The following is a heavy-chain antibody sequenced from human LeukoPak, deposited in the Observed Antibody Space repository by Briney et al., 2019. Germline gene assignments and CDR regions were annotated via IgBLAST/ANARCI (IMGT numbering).Heavy chain of an antibody. Sequence: SETLSLTCTVSGGSISSYYWSWIRQPPGKGLEWIGYIYYSGSTNYNPSLKSRVTISVDTSKNQFSLKLSSVTAADTAVYYCARRPYYDFWRYGMDVWGQGTTVTVSS. V-gene: IGHV4-59*08. CDR2: IYYSGST. CDR3: ARRPYYDFWRYGMDV. D-gene: IGHD3-3*01. CDR1: GGSISSYY. J-gene: IGHJ6*02.